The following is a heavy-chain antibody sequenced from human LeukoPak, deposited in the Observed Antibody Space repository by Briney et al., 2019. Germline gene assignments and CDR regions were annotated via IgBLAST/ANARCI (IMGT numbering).Heavy chain of an antibody. CDR1: GGSISPYY. Sequence: SETLSLTCTVSGGSISPYYWSWIRQPPGKGLEWIGYIYYSGSTNYSPSLKSRVTISLDTSKNQFSLKLSSVTAEDTAVYYCARDPGIAAAGTEDWFDPWGQGTLVTVSS. CDR3: ARDPGIAAAGTEDWFDP. J-gene: IGHJ5*02. D-gene: IGHD6-13*01. CDR2: IYYSGST. V-gene: IGHV4-59*01.